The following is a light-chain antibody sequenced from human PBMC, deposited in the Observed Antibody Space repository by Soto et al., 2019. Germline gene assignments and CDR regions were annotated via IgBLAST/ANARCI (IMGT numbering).Light chain of an antibody. Sequence: EIVMTQSPATLSVSPGERATLSCRASQGVGSDLAWYQQKPGQAPRLLIYAASTRAADIPVRFSGSGSGTEFTLTISSLQSEDFAVYYCQQYNNWPPWTFGQGTKVEVK. CDR2: AAS. CDR3: QQYNNWPPWT. CDR1: QGVGSD. J-gene: IGKJ1*01. V-gene: IGKV3-15*01.